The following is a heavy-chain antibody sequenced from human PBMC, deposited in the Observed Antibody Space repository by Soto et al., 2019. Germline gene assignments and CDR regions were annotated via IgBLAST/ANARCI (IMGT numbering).Heavy chain of an antibody. V-gene: IGHV3-66*01. Sequence: EVQLVESGGGLVQPGGSLRLSCAASGFTVSSNYMSWVRQAPGKGLEWVSVIYSGGSTYYADSVKGRFTISRDNSKNTLYLQMNGLRAEDTAVYYCAREGYGDYRFADAFDIWGQGTMVTVSS. CDR3: AREGYGDYRFADAFDI. J-gene: IGHJ3*02. CDR1: GFTVSSNY. D-gene: IGHD4-17*01. CDR2: IYSGGST.